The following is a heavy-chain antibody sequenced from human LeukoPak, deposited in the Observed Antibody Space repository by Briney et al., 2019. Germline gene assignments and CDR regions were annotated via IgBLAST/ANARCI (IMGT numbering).Heavy chain of an antibody. CDR2: IYYSGST. Sequence: SETLSLTCTVSGGSISSSSYNWGWIRQPPGKGLEWIGSIYYSGSTYYNPSLKSRVTISVDTSKNQFSLKLSSVTAADTAVYYCARYIAVAGTDYFDYWGQGTLVTVSS. CDR3: ARYIAVAGTDYFDY. CDR1: GGSISSSSYN. D-gene: IGHD6-19*01. V-gene: IGHV4-39*07. J-gene: IGHJ4*02.